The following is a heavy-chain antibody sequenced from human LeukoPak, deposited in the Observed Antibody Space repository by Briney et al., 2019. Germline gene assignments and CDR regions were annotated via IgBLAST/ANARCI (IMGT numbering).Heavy chain of an antibody. D-gene: IGHD3-10*01. CDR2: IIPYFGTS. CDR3: TRDAGDYGGSGSYPDY. J-gene: IGHJ4*02. CDR1: GVTFSRLV. V-gene: IGHV1-69*01. Sequence: SVKVSCKDSGVTFSRLVVSWVRQAPGQGLEWMGQIIPYFGTSNYAQNFQGRVTLTADEATNTAYMELNRLRSDDTAVYYCTRDAGDYGGSGSYPDYWGQGTLVTVSS.